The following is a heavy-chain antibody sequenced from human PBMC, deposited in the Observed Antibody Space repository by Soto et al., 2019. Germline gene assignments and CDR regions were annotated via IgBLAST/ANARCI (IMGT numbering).Heavy chain of an antibody. V-gene: IGHV4-39*07. CDR2: SFYRGST. J-gene: IGHJ4*02. CDR3: ARAGLYGYSGYDTLFFDY. Sequence: NPSETLSLTCTVSGGSISSRSHYWGWIRQSPGKHLEWIGSSFYRGSTHYNPSLKTRVTISVDTSKNQVSLKLSSVTAADTAVYYCARAGLYGYSGYDTLFFDYWGQGTLVTVSS. CDR1: GGSISSRSHY. D-gene: IGHD5-12*01.